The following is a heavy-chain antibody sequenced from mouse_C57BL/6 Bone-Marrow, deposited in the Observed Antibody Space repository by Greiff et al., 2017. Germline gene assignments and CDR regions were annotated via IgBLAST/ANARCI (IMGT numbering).Heavy chain of an antibody. CDR3: TTYLIYYYGSSYEDYAMDY. J-gene: IGHJ4*01. V-gene: IGHV14-1*01. CDR2: IDPEAGDT. CDR1: GFNITDYY. D-gene: IGHD1-1*01. Sequence: EVQGVESGAELVRPGASVKLSCTASGFNITDYYMHWVKQRPEQGLEWIGRIDPEAGDTEYAPKFQGKATLTADTSSNTAYLQLSSLTSADTAVYYCTTYLIYYYGSSYEDYAMDYWGQGTSVTVSS.